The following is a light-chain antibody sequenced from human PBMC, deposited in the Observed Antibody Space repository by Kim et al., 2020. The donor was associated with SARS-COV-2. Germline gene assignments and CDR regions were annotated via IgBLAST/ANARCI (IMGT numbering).Light chain of an antibody. Sequence: EIVLTQSPATLSLSPGERATLSCRASQSVSKSLGWYQQKTGQAPRLLIYDASNRATGIPARFSGSGSGTDFTLTISSLEPEDFAVYYWQRSSKWPLTFGGGTKVDIK. CDR2: DAS. CDR3: QRSSKWPLT. V-gene: IGKV3-11*01. CDR1: QSVSKS. J-gene: IGKJ4*02.